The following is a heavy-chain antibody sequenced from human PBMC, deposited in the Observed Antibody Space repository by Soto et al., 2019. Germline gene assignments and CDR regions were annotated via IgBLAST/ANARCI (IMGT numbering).Heavy chain of an antibody. CDR1: GGSISNNNW. CDR2: IYHSGNT. D-gene: IGHD3-3*01. Sequence: QVQLQESGPGLVKPSGTLSLTCTVSGGSISNNNWWSWVRQTPEKGLEWIGQIYHSGNTNYNPSLKSRVSMSVDKSKNQFSLKMNSATAADTAVYYCARFLPGCVGENEAFDFWGHGTLVTVSS. V-gene: IGHV4-4*02. CDR3: ARFLPGCVGENEAFDF. J-gene: IGHJ4*01.